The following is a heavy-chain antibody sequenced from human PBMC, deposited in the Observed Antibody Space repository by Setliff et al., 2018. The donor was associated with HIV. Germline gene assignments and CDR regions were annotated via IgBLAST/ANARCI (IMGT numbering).Heavy chain of an antibody. CDR1: GGSISSSSYY. V-gene: IGHV4-39*07. CDR3: ARDAHETYAGWFFDL. D-gene: IGHD4-17*01. J-gene: IGHJ2*01. Sequence: PSETLSLTCTVSGGSISSSSYYWGWIRQPPGKGLEWIASIYYSGNTYHNPSLKSRVTISVDTSRNQFSLKLSSVTAADTAVYYCARDAHETYAGWFFDLWGRGTLVTVSS. CDR2: IYYSGNT.